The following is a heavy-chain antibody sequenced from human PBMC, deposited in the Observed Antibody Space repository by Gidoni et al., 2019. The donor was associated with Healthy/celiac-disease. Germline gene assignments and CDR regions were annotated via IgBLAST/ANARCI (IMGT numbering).Heavy chain of an antibody. J-gene: IGHJ4*02. CDR3: ARDVLAAAGGY. Sequence: QVQLVESGGGVVQPGRSLRLPCAASGFTFSSYAMHWVRQAPGKGLEWVAVISYDGSNKYYADSGKGRFTISRDNSKNTLYLQMNSLRAEDTAVYYCARDVLAAAGGYWGQGTLVTVSS. D-gene: IGHD6-13*01. CDR1: GFTFSSYA. CDR2: ISYDGSNK. V-gene: IGHV3-30*04.